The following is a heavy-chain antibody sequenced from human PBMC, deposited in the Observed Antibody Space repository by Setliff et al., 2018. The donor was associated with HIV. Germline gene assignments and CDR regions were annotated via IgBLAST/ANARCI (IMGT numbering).Heavy chain of an antibody. J-gene: IGHJ6*03. Sequence: ASVKVSCKASGYTFTSYDRNWVRQATGQGLGWMGWMNPNSGNPGYAQKFQGRLTMTRNTSISSAYMELSSLRSEDTAVYYLARWGTVDYSYYSYMEVWGKGTTVTVSS. CDR1: GYTFTSYD. D-gene: IGHD3-16*01. CDR3: ARWGTVDYSYYSYMEV. CDR2: MNPNSGNP. V-gene: IGHV1-8*01.